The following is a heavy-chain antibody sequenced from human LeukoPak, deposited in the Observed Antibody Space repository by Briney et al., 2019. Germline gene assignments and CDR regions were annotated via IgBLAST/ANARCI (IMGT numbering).Heavy chain of an antibody. Sequence: SEILSLTCNVSGGSISSSSYYWGWIRQPPGKGLEWIGSIYYGGSTYYNPSLKSRVTISVDTSKNQFSLKLSSVTAADTAVYYCARDGGKDYYGSGSYYPKWFDPWGQGTLVTVSS. V-gene: IGHV4-39*07. CDR3: ARDGGKDYYGSGSYYPKWFDP. J-gene: IGHJ5*02. CDR1: GGSISSSSYY. CDR2: IYYGGST. D-gene: IGHD3-10*01.